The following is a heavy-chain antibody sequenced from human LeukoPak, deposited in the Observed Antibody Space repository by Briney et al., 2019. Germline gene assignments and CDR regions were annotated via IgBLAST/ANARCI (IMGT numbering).Heavy chain of an antibody. J-gene: IGHJ4*02. CDR2: IYWDDDR. CDR3: AHRQFGGWWTFDY. V-gene: IGHV2-5*02. CDR1: GFSLSTNGVG. D-gene: IGHD6-19*01. Sequence: SAPTLVKPTQTLTLTFTFSGFSLSTNGVGVGWIRPPPGKALECVALIYWDDDRRYSPSLKSRINVTKDTSKNQVVLTMTNMESVDTATYYCAHRQFGGWWTFDYWGQGTLVTVSS.